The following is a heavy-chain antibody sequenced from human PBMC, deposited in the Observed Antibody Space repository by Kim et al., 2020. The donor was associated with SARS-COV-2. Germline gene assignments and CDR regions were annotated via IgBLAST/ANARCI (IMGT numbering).Heavy chain of an antibody. J-gene: IGHJ4*02. D-gene: IGHD1-26*01. CDR3: ARRLWEPATRGIPQGVDY. Sequence: GGSLRLSCAASGFTFSSYEMNWVRQAPGKGLEWVSYISSSGSTIYYADSVKGRFTISRDNAKNSLYLQMNSLRAEDTAVYYCARRLWEPATRGIPQGVDYWGQGTLVTVSS. V-gene: IGHV3-48*03. CDR2: ISSSGSTI. CDR1: GFTFSSYE.